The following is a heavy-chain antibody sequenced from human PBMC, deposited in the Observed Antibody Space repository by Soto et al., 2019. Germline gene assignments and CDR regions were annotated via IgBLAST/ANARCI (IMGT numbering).Heavy chain of an antibody. J-gene: IGHJ5*02. Sequence: ELFLQESGGDLVQPGEFLRLSCVASGFKFSMFGMNWVRQAPGKGLEWIAYISSSSATIIYGGSVEGRFTVSRDNAENSLFLQMKSLRDEDTAVYYCARDKGGTVAGFNGFDPWGHGTPVTVST. V-gene: IGHV3-48*02. D-gene: IGHD6-19*01. CDR3: ARDKGGTVAGFNGFDP. CDR1: GFKFSMFG. CDR2: ISSSSATI.